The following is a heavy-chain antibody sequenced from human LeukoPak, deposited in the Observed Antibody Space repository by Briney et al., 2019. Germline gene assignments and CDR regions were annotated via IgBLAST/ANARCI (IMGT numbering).Heavy chain of an antibody. CDR2: INHSGST. V-gene: IGHV4-34*09. Sequence: SETLSLTCAVYGGSFSGYYWSWIRQPPGKGLEWIGEINHSGSTNYNPSLKSRVTISVDTSKNQFSLKLSSVTAADTAVYYCARGYYDSSGLAYWGQGTLVTVSS. J-gene: IGHJ4*02. CDR1: GGSFSGYY. D-gene: IGHD3-22*01. CDR3: ARGYYDSSGLAY.